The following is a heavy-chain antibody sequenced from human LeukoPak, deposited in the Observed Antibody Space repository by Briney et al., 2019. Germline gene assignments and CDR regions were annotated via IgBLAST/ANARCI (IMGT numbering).Heavy chain of an antibody. CDR2: IYYSGTT. CDR1: GGSITSNNYY. Sequence: SETLSLTCTVSGGSITSNNYYWGWIRQPPGKGLEWIGSIYYSGTTYYTPSLKSRVTISVDTSKNQFSLKLSSVTAADTAVYYCVRHTRYSSSWPFDYWGQGTLATVSS. J-gene: IGHJ4*02. D-gene: IGHD6-13*01. CDR3: VRHTRYSSSWPFDY. V-gene: IGHV4-39*01.